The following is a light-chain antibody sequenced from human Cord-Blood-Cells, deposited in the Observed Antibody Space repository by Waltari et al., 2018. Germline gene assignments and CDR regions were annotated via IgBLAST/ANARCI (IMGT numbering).Light chain of an antibody. V-gene: IGKV1-33*01. CDR1: QNISNY. J-gene: IGKJ2*03. CDR2: DAS. Sequence: DIQMTQSPSSLSASVGDRVTITCQASQNISNYLNWYQQKPGKAPKLLIYDASNLKTGVPTRFSGGGAGTDFTFTISSLQHEVIATYCCQRYGTLPSFGQGTKLEIK. CDR3: QRYGTLPS.